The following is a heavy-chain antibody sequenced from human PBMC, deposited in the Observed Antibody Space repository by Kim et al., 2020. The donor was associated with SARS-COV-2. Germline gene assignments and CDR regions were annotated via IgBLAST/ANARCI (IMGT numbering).Heavy chain of an antibody. Sequence: SETLSLTCTVSGGSISSYYLSWIRQPPGKGLEWIGYIYYSGSTNYNPSLKSRGTISLDTSKNQFPLKLSSGTAADTAVYYCARGRRRYDILTGYSNDQNYDYYGMDVWGQGTPVTVSS. CDR2: IYYSGST. D-gene: IGHD3-9*01. CDR3: ARGRRRYDILTGYSNDQNYDYYGMDV. J-gene: IGHJ6*02. CDR1: GGSISSYY. V-gene: IGHV4-59*01.